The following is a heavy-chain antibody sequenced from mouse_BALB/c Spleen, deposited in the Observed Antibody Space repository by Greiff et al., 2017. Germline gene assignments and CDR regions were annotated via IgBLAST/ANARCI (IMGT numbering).Heavy chain of an antibody. V-gene: IGHV5-12-1*01. CDR1: GFAFSSYD. CDR2: ISSGGGST. J-gene: IGHJ3*02. Sequence: EVQLVESGGGLVKPGGSLKLSCAASGFAFSSYDMSWVRQTPEKRLEWVAYISSGGGSTYYPDTVKGRFTISRDNAKNTLYLQMSSLKSEDTAMYYCARPRYWGQGTLVTVSA. CDR3: ARPRY.